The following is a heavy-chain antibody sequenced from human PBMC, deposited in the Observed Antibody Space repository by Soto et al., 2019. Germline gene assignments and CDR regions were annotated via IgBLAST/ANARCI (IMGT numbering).Heavy chain of an antibody. D-gene: IGHD1-1*01. CDR2: ISGSGGTT. V-gene: IGHV3-23*01. Sequence: EVQLLESGGGSVQPGGSLRLSCAASGFSFSSYVMHWVRRPPGKGLEWVSSISGSGGTTYYADSVKGRFSISRDSLVNTLYLQMNSLRAEDTAVSFCAKGRGKTWNIDYWGQGTLVTVSP. CDR1: GFSFSSYV. CDR3: AKGRGKTWNIDY. J-gene: IGHJ4*02.